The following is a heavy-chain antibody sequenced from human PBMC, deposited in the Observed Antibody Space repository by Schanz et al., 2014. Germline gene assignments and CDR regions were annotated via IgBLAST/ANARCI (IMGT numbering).Heavy chain of an antibody. CDR1: GYTFSSYG. V-gene: IGHV1-18*01. CDR2: ISPYNGNT. Sequence: QVQLVQSGAEVKKPGASVKVSCKTSGYTFSSYGITWVRQAPGQGLEWMGWISPYNGNTNYAPKVQGRVTVTTDTSTSTVYMELRSLTSDDTAVYYCARGGGPEDVFDIWGQGTIXTVSS. D-gene: IGHD5-12*01. J-gene: IGHJ3*02. CDR3: ARGGGPEDVFDI.